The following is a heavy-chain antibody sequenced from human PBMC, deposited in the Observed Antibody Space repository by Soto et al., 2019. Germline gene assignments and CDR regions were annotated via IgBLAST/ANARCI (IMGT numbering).Heavy chain of an antibody. Sequence: PVGSLILSCAASGFTFSSYNMNWVRQAPGKGLEWVSSISRDSTYIYYADSVRGRFTISRDNAKKSVFLQMDSLSGDDTAVYYCARDPYDFWGGPDYWGQGILVTVSS. CDR2: ISRDSTYI. D-gene: IGHD3-3*01. V-gene: IGHV3-21*01. J-gene: IGHJ4*02. CDR1: GFTFSSYN. CDR3: ARDPYDFWGGPDY.